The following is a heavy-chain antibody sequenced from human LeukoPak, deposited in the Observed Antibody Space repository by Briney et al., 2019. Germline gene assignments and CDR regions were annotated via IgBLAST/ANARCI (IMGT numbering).Heavy chain of an antibody. V-gene: IGHV4-59*01. CDR2: IYYSGST. Sequence: PSETLSLTCTVFGDSISSYYWSWIRQPPGKGLEWIGYIYYSGSTNYNPSLKSRVTISVDTSKNQFSLKLSSVTAADTAVYYCARAPLLWFGELLFDYWGQGTLVTVSS. D-gene: IGHD3-10*01. CDR3: ARAPLLWFGELLFDY. J-gene: IGHJ4*02. CDR1: GDSISSYY.